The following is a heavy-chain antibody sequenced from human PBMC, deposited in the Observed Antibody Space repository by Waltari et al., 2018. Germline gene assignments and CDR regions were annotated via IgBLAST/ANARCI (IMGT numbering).Heavy chain of an antibody. J-gene: IGHJ6*02. V-gene: IGHV1-46*01. CDR3: ASMDVGYCSSTSCHYYYYYGMDV. CDR2: INPSGGST. CDR1: GYTFTSYY. Sequence: QVQLVQSGAEVKKPGASVKVSCKASGYTFTSYYMHWVRQAPGQGLEWMGIINPSGGSTSYAKKFQGRGTMTRETSTSTVYMELSSLRSEDTAVYYCASMDVGYCSSTSCHYYYYYGMDVWGQGTTVTVSS. D-gene: IGHD2-2*03.